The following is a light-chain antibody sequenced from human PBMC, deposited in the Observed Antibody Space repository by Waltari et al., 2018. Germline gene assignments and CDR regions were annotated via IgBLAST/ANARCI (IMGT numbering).Light chain of an antibody. J-gene: IGKJ2*01. Sequence: EILLTQSPATLSLSPGETATLSCRASQIVGTYLAWYQQKPGQSPKLLIHDASNRATAIPDRFRGSGSGTDFTITISSLEPEDFALYYCQQRSSWTPHTFGQGARLEIK. CDR1: QIVGTY. V-gene: IGKV3-11*01. CDR2: DAS. CDR3: QQRSSWTPHT.